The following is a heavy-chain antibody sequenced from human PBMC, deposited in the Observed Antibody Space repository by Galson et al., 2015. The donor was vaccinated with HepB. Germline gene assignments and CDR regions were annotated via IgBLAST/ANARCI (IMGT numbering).Heavy chain of an antibody. J-gene: IGHJ5*02. CDR1: GGSVSSGSYY. Sequence: ETLSLTCTVSGGSVSSGSYYWSWIRQPPGKGLEWIGYIYYSGSTNYSPSLKSRVTISVDTSKNQFSLKLNSVTAADTAVYYCARAGTGYCSGTDCYTFWPDPWGQGTLVTVSS. CDR2: IYYSGST. D-gene: IGHD2-2*02. V-gene: IGHV4-61*01. CDR3: ARAGTGYCSGTDCYTFWPDP.